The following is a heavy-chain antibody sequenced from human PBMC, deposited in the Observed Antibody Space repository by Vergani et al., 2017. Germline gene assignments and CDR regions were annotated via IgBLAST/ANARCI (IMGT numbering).Heavy chain of an antibody. CDR1: GGSISSSSYY. CDR2: IYYSGST. V-gene: IGHV4-39*02. CDR3: ARDGIAVAGTSIDY. D-gene: IGHD6-19*01. J-gene: IGHJ4*02. Sequence: QLQLQESGPGLVKPSETLSLTCTVSGGSISSSSYYWGWIRQPPGKGLGWIGSIYYSGSTYYNPPLKSRVTISVDTSKNQFSLKLSAVTAADTAVYYCARDGIAVAGTSIDYWGQGTLVTVSS.